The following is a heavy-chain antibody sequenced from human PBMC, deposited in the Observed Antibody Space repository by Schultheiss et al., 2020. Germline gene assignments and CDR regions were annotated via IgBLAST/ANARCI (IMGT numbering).Heavy chain of an antibody. V-gene: IGHV4-59*08. CDR2: IHYTGSA. D-gene: IGHD3-9*01. CDR3: ARQSRTYSLLRYFEHLGWFDP. CDR1: GGSISSYY. Sequence: SETLSLTCTVSGGSISSYYWSWIRQPPGKGLEWIAYIHYTGSANYNPSLKSRLSMSVDTSKNQFSLQLASVTGADTAVYFCARQSRTYSLLRYFEHLGWFDPWGQGTLVTVSS. J-gene: IGHJ5*02.